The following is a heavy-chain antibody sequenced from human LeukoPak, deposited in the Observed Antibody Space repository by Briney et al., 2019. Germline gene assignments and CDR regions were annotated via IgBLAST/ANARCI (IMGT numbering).Heavy chain of an antibody. D-gene: IGHD3-22*01. CDR1: GGSISTSSYY. J-gene: IGHJ4*02. CDR2: INHSGST. V-gene: IGHV4-39*01. Sequence: SETLSLTCTVSGGSISTSSYYWSWIRQPPGKGLEWIREINHSGSTNYNPAIKSRVTISVDTSNNQFFLKLSSMTAADTAVYYCVSYYYDSSGYRFDYWGKGTRVNVSS. CDR3: VSYYYDSSGYRFDY.